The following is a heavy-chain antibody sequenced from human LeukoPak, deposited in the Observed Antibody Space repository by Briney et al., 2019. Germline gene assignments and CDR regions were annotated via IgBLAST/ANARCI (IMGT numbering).Heavy chain of an antibody. CDR2: ISYDGSNK. CDR3: ARYQLQFDY. D-gene: IGHD2-2*01. V-gene: IGHV3-30*16. CDR1: GFTSSSYA. J-gene: IGHJ4*02. Sequence: GGSLRLSCAASGFTSSSYALHWVPQAPGKGLEWVAVISYDGSNKYYADSVKGRFTISRDNSKNTLYLQMNSLRAEDTAVYYCARYQLQFDYWGQGTLVTVSS.